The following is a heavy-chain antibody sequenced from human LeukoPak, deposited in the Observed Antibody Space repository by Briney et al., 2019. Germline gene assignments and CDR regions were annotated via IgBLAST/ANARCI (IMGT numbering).Heavy chain of an antibody. CDR1: GXTFDDYT. D-gene: IGHD3-10*01. Sequence: GGSLRLSCAASGXTFDDYTMHWVRQAPGKGLEWVSLISWDGGSTYYADSVKGRFTISRDNSKNSLYLQMNSLRTEDTALYYCAKSMVSGSSHWYFDLWGRGTLVTVSS. J-gene: IGHJ2*01. CDR3: AKSMVSGSSHWYFDL. CDR2: ISWDGGST. V-gene: IGHV3-43*01.